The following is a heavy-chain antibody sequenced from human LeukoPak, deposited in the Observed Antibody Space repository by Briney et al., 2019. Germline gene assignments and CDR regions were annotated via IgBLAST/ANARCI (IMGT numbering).Heavy chain of an antibody. CDR2: IYSGGST. CDR3: ARVGGYSGYNDY. D-gene: IGHD5-12*01. V-gene: IGHV3-66*01. Sequence: PGGSLRLSCAASGFTFSSYAMSWVRQAPGKGLEWVSVIYSGGSTYYADSVKGRFTISRDNSKITLYLQMNSLGAEDTAVYYCARVGGYSGYNDYWGQGTLVTVSS. CDR1: GFTFSSYA. J-gene: IGHJ4*02.